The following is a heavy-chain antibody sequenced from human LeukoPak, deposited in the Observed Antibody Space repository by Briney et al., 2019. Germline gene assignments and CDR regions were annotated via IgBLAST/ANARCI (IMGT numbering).Heavy chain of an antibody. CDR1: GYTFTGYY. D-gene: IGHD6-6*01. V-gene: IGHV1-2*02. CDR3: ARDRASIAARFYFDY. J-gene: IGHJ4*02. CDR2: INPNSGGT. Sequence: GASVKVSCKASGYTFTGYYMHWVRQAPGQGLEWMGWINPNSGGTNYAQKFQGRVTMTRDSSISTAYMELSRLRSDDTAVYYCARDRASIAARFYFDYWGQGTLVTVSS.